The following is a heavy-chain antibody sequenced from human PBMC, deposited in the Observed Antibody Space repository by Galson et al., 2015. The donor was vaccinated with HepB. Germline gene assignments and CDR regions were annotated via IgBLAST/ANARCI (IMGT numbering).Heavy chain of an antibody. J-gene: IGHJ5*02. D-gene: IGHD1-26*01. Sequence: SLRLSCAASGFTFSSYGMHWVRQAPGKGLEWVARIWYDGSNKYYADSVKGRLTISRENSKNTLYLQMNSLRAEDTAVSYCARNRYSGSYNWFDPWGQGTLVTVSS. V-gene: IGHV3-33*01. CDR2: IWYDGSNK. CDR1: GFTFSSYG. CDR3: ARNRYSGSYNWFDP.